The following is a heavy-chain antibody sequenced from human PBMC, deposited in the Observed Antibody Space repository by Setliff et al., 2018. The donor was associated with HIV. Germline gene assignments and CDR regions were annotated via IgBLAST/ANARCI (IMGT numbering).Heavy chain of an antibody. Sequence: GGSLRLSCAASGFRFSTYWMTWVRQAPGKGLEWVANIKQEGSEKYYVDSVKGRFTLSRDNAKNSLYLQMNSLRAEDTAVYYCARVFWYGLPQIYYYMDVWGKGTTVTVSS. V-gene: IGHV3-7*01. CDR2: IKQEGSEK. CDR1: GFRFSTYW. CDR3: ARVFWYGLPQIYYYMDV. J-gene: IGHJ6*03. D-gene: IGHD2-8*02.